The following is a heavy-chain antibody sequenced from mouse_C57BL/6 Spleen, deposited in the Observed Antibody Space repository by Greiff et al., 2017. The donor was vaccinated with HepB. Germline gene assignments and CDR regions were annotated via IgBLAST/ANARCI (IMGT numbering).Heavy chain of an antibody. CDR1: GFTFSSYA. CDR3: TRESPTTVVSYFDY. CDR2: ISSGGDYI. Sequence: DVMLVESGEGLVKPGGSLKLSCAASGFTFSSYAMSWVRQTPEKRLEWVAYISSGGDYIYYADTVKGRFTISRDNARNTLYLQMSSLKSEDTAMYYCTRESPTTVVSYFDYWGQGTTLTVSS. V-gene: IGHV5-9-1*02. D-gene: IGHD1-1*01. J-gene: IGHJ2*01.